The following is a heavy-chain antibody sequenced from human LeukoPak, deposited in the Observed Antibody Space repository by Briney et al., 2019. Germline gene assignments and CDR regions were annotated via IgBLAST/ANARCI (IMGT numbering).Heavy chain of an antibody. V-gene: IGHV3-21*04. CDR1: GFTFSSYS. CDR2: ISSSSRHI. CDR3: ARGAEDAFDI. Sequence: GGSLRLSCAASGFTFSSYSMNWVRQAPGKGLEWVSSISSSSRHIYYADSVKGRFTIFRDDAKNSLFLQMDSLRVEDTAMYYCARGAEDAFDIWGQGTMVTVSS. J-gene: IGHJ3*02.